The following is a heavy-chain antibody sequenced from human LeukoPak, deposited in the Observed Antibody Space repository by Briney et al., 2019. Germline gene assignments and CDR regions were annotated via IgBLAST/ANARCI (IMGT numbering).Heavy chain of an antibody. Sequence: GALRLSCAASGFTFSSYAMHWVRQAPGKGLEWATVISSDGRDKHYADSVKGRFTISRDNSKNTLYLQMNSLRTEDTAIYYCARDLGRVARYYFDYWGQGTLVTVSS. V-gene: IGHV3-30-3*01. CDR3: ARDLGRVARYYFDY. CDR1: GFTFSSYA. D-gene: IGHD6-6*01. CDR2: ISSDGRDK. J-gene: IGHJ4*02.